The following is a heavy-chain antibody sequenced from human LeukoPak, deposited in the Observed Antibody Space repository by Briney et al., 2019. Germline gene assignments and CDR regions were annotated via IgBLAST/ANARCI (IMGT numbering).Heavy chain of an antibody. CDR1: GFSFSYYW. V-gene: IGHV3-7*01. CDR2: IKEDGSDK. J-gene: IGHJ1*01. Sequence: PGGSLRLSCEASGFSFSYYWMAWVRQAPGKGLEWVANIKEDGSDKRDMASVKGRFTISRDNARNSLYLQMNSLRDEDTAVYYCARVQVRDFWSGPRFEYFQHWGQGTLVTVSS. D-gene: IGHD3-3*01. CDR3: ARVQVRDFWSGPRFEYFQH.